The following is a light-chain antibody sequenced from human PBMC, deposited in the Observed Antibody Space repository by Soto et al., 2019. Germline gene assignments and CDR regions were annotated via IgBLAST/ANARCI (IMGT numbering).Light chain of an antibody. J-gene: IGLJ2*01. CDR2: GNS. V-gene: IGLV1-40*01. Sequence: QAVLTQPTSVSGAPGQRVTISCTGSSSNIGAGYDVHWYQQLPGTAPKLLIYGNSNRPSGVPDRFSGSKSGTSASLAITGLQAEDEADYYCQSYYSSLSGAVFGGGTKLTVL. CDR1: SSNIGAGYD. CDR3: QSYYSSLSGAV.